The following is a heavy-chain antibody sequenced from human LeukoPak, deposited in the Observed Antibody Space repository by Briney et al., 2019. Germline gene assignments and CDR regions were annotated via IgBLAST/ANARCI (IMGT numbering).Heavy chain of an antibody. D-gene: IGHD1-1*01. CDR2: IIPILGIA. Sequence: GASVKVSCKASGGTFSSYAISWVRQAPGQGLEWMGRIIPILGIASYAQKFQGRVTITADKSTSTAYMELSSLRSEDTAVYYCARWGLNWNDRRFDPWGQGTLVTVSS. J-gene: IGHJ5*02. CDR1: GGTFSSYA. V-gene: IGHV1-69*04. CDR3: ARWGLNWNDRRFDP.